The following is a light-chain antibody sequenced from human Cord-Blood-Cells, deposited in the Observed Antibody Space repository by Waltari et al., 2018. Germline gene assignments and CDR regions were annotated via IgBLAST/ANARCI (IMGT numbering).Light chain of an antibody. V-gene: IGKV3-11*01. CDR1: PSVSSY. J-gene: IGKJ4*01. CDR3: QQRSNWPPLT. Sequence: ELVLTQSPATLSLSPGERATFSCRASPSVSSYLAWYQQKPGQAPRLLIYDASNRATGIPARFSGSGSGTDFTLTISSLEPEDFAVYYCQQRSNWPPLTFGGGTKVEIK. CDR2: DAS.